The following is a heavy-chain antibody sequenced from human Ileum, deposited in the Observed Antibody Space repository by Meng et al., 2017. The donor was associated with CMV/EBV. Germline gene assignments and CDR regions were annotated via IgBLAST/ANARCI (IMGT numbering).Heavy chain of an antibody. D-gene: IGHD6-13*01. CDR3: DAADY. V-gene: IGHV3-21*04. CDR2: INSRSSYI. Sequence: GGSLRLSCAASGFTFSRYNMNWVRQAPGKGLEWVSSINSRSSYIYYADSVKGRFTISRDNAKNSLYLQMNSLRAEDTAIYYCDAADYWGQGVLVTVSS. J-gene: IGHJ4*02. CDR1: GFTFSRYN.